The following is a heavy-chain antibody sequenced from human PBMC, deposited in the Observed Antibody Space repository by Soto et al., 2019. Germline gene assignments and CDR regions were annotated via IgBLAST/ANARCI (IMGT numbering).Heavy chain of an antibody. J-gene: IGHJ5*02. CDR3: ARLPEIWYGTGGWFDP. CDR2: IDPSDSYT. Sequence: PGESLKISCKGSGYSFTSYWISWVRQMPGKGLEWMGRIDPSDSYTNYSPSFQGHVTISADKSISTAYLQWSSLKASDTAMYYCARLPEIWYGTGGWFDPWGQGTLVTVSS. D-gene: IGHD6-13*01. V-gene: IGHV5-10-1*01. CDR1: GYSFTSYW.